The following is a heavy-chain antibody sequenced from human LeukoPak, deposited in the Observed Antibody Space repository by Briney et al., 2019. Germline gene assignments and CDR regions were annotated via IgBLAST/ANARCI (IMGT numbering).Heavy chain of an antibody. CDR3: ARVGGLGRDSSGYFDYYGMDV. D-gene: IGHD3-22*01. V-gene: IGHV3-53*04. Sequence: PGGSLRLSCAASGFTVSSDYMSWVRQAPGKGLEWVSVIYSGGSTYYADSVKGRFTISRHNSKNTLYLQMNGLRAEDTAVYYCARVGGLGRDSSGYFDYYGMDVWGQGTTVTVSS. CDR2: IYSGGST. J-gene: IGHJ6*02. CDR1: GFTVSSDY.